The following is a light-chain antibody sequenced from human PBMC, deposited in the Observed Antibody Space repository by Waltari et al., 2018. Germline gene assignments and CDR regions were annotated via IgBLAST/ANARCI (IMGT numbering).Light chain of an antibody. V-gene: IGLV2-23*01. J-gene: IGLJ2*01. Sequence: QSALTHPAPVSGPLGQPTTISVPGPNSDLGGFNLFLGYRQFPKKAPKLIIYQGSQRPSHFPSRFSTSKSGNTASLTISGLQPEDEAYYFCSSYARTDNSVLFGVGTKLSVL. CDR1: NSDLGGFNL. CDR2: QGS. CDR3: SSYARTDNSVL.